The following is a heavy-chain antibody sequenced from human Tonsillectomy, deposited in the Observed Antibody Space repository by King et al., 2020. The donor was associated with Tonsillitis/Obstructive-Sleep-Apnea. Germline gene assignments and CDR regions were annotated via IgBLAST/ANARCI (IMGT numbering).Heavy chain of an antibody. J-gene: IGHJ4*02. CDR1: GFTFSSYA. Sequence: VQLVESGGGLVQPGGSLRLSCAASGFTFSSYAMSWVRQAPGKGLEWVSAISGSGGSTYYADSVKGRFTISRDNSKNTLYLKMNSLRAEDTAVYYCAKDRWSGYYTELYYFDYWGQGTLVTVSS. CDR2: ISGSGGST. V-gene: IGHV3-23*04. D-gene: IGHD3-3*01. CDR3: AKDRWSGYYTELYYFDY.